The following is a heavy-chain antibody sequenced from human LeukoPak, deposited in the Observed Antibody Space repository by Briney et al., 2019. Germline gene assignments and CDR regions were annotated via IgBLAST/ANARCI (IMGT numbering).Heavy chain of an antibody. CDR3: ARALTVTYRVGVYYFDY. J-gene: IGHJ4*02. CDR1: GGTFSSYA. CDR2: IIPIFGTA. D-gene: IGHD4-17*01. V-gene: IGHV1-69*13. Sequence: GASVKVSCKASGGTFSSYAISWVRQAPGQGLEWMGGIIPIFGTANYAQKFQGRVTITADESTSTAYMELSSLRSEDTAVYYCARALTVTYRVGVYYFDYWGQGTLVTVSS.